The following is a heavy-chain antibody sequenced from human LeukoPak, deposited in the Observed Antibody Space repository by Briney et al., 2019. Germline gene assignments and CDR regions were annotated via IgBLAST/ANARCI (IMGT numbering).Heavy chain of an antibody. V-gene: IGHV3-7*03. J-gene: IGHJ4*02. D-gene: IGHD2-15*01. CDR1: GFILRTYW. CDR3: ASDSPGYSSGSYFTY. CDR2: IKQDGSEK. Sequence: GGSLRLSCAASGFILRTYWMSWVRQAPGQGLEWVANIKQDGSEKYYVDSVKGRFTISRDNAKNSLYLQMNSLRDEDTAVYYCASDSPGYSSGSYFTYWGQGTLVTVSS.